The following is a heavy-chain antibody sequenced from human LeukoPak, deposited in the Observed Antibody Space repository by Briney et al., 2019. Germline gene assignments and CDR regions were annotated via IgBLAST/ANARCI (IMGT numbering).Heavy chain of an antibody. J-gene: IGHJ4*02. CDR2: INWNGDNP. CDR1: GFTFEDCG. CDR3: ARRSVAGATTGYYYDS. D-gene: IGHD1-26*01. Sequence: GGSLRLSCEASGFTFEDCGMTWVRQRPGKGLEYVCEINWNGDNPVYENSLRGRFTISRDNAKNSVYLQMSSLRVDDTAFYYCARRSVAGATTGYYYDSWGQGTLVTVSS. V-gene: IGHV3-20*04.